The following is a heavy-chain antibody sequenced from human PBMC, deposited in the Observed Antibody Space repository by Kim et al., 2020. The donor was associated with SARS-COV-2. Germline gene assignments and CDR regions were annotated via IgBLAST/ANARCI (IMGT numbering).Heavy chain of an antibody. J-gene: IGHJ4*02. CDR1: GFTFSSYS. V-gene: IGHV3-21*01. CDR2: ISSSSSYI. CDR3: ARDGTGYSYYPLDY. D-gene: IGHD5-18*01. Sequence: GGSLRLSCAASGFTFSSYSMNWVRQAPGKGLEWVSSISSSSSYIYYADSVKGRFTISRDNAKNSLYLQMNSLRAEDTAVYYCARDGTGYSYYPLDYWGQGTLVTVSS.